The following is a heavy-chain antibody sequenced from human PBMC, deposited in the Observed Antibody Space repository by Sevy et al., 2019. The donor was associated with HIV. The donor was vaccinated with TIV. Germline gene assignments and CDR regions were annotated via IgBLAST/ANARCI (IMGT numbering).Heavy chain of an antibody. CDR1: GFTFSSYG. D-gene: IGHD3-3*01. J-gene: IGHJ4*02. CDR2: ISYDGSNK. Sequence: GGSLRLSCAASGFTFSSYGMHWVRQAPGKGLEWVAVISYDGSNKYYADSVKGRFTISRDNSKNTLYLQMNSLRAEDTTVYYCAKGCRDFWSGSHIDYWGQGTLVTVSS. V-gene: IGHV3-30*18. CDR3: AKGCRDFWSGSHIDY.